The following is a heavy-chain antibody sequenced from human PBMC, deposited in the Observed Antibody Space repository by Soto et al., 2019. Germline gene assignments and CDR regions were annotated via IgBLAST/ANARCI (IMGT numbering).Heavy chain of an antibody. CDR3: ARAQTAGIFLFGPNFDY. V-gene: IGHV4-59*01. J-gene: IGHJ4*02. CDR1: GGSISSYY. D-gene: IGHD6-13*01. CDR2: IYYSGST. Sequence: SETLSLTCTVSGGSISSYYWSWIRQPPGKGLEWIGYIYYSGSTNYNPSLKSRVTISVDTSKNQFSLKLSSVTAADTAVYYCARAQTAGIFLFGPNFDYWGQGTLVTVSS.